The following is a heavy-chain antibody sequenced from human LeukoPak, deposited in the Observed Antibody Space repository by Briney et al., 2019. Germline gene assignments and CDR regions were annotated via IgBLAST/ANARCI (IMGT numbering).Heavy chain of an antibody. V-gene: IGHV1-24*01. D-gene: IGHD6-13*01. J-gene: IGHJ4*02. CDR2: FDPEDGGT. CDR1: GYTLTELS. Sequence: GASVKVSCKVSGYTLTELSMHWVRQAPGKGLEWMGGFDPEDGGTIYARKFQGRVTMTEDTSTDTAYMELSSLRSEDTAVYYCATREQQLDYFDYWGQGTLVTVSS. CDR3: ATREQQLDYFDY.